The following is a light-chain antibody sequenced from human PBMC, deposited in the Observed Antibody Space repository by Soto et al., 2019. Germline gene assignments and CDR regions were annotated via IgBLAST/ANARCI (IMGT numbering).Light chain of an antibody. CDR1: IRDVGGYNY. J-gene: IGLJ1*01. V-gene: IGLV2-14*03. CDR3: TSYTSSITYV. CDR2: EVT. Sequence: SPRTQPASVSGSPGQSITISCTGTIRDVGGYNYVSWYQQHPGKAPKVMIYEVTYRPAGVSNRFSGSKSGNTAYLTISGLQAEDEADYYCTSYTSSITYVFGTGTKVTVL.